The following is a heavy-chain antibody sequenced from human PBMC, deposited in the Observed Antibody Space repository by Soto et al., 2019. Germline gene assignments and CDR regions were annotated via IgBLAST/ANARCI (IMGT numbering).Heavy chain of an antibody. CDR1: GYTFTGYY. J-gene: IGHJ6*02. CDR2: INPNSGGT. V-gene: IGHV1-2*04. CDR3: AREFAPNCSGGSCHAEVYYYYGMDV. D-gene: IGHD2-15*01. Sequence: ASVKVSCKASGYTFTGYYMHWVRQAPGQGLEWMGWINPNSGGTNYAQKFQGWVTMTRDTSISTAYMGLSRLRSDDTAVYYCAREFAPNCSGGSCHAEVYYYYGMDVWGQGTTVTFSS.